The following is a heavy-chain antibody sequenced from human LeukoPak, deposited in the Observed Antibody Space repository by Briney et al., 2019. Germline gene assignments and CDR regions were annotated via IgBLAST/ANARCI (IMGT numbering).Heavy chain of an antibody. J-gene: IGHJ4*02. CDR1: VGTFSSYA. CDR3: ARGPHDYYDSSGYLDY. V-gene: IGHV1-69*05. D-gene: IGHD3-22*01. Sequence: GASVKVSCKASVGTFSSYAISWVRQAPGQGLEWMGRIIPIFGTANYAQKFQGRVTITTDESTSTAYMELSSLRSEDTAVYYCARGPHDYYDSSGYLDYWGQGTLVTVSS. CDR2: IIPIFGTA.